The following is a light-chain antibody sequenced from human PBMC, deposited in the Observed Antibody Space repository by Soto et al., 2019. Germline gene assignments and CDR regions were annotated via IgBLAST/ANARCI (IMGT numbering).Light chain of an antibody. CDR1: QGIDRW. CDR2: VAS. J-gene: IGKJ3*01. V-gene: IGKV1-12*01. Sequence: DIQLTQSPSSVSASVGDRVTITCRASQGIDRWLAWYQQKPGKAPELLIHVASTLQSGVPSRFSGSGFGTEFTLAISSLQPEDDANYFCQQADSFPYSFGPGTTVDIK. CDR3: QQADSFPYS.